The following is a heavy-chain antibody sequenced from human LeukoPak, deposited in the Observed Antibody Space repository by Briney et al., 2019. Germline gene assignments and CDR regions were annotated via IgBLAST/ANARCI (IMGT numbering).Heavy chain of an antibody. J-gene: IGHJ4*02. D-gene: IGHD2-15*01. CDR2: INPNSGGT. Sequence: EASVKVSCKASVCTFTGYYMHGVRQPPGQGLAWVGWINPNSGGTNYAQKFQGRVTMTRDTSISTADMELSRLRSDNAAVYYCARGYCSGGGCYYYFDYWGQGTLVTVSS. CDR1: VCTFTGYY. CDR3: ARGYCSGGGCYYYFDY. V-gene: IGHV1-2*02.